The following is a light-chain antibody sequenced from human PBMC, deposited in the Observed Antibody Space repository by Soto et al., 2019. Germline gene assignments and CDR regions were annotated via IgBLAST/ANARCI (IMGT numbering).Light chain of an antibody. V-gene: IGLV2-11*01. CDR1: SSDVGAYNY. Sequence: QSALTQPRSVSGSPGQSVTISCTGTSSDVGAYNYVSWYQQHPGNAPKLMIYDVTKRPSGVPDRFSGSKSANTASLTISGLQAEDEADYYCSSYTSSSTRVFGTGTKVTVL. CDR2: DVT. CDR3: SSYTSSSTRV. J-gene: IGLJ1*01.